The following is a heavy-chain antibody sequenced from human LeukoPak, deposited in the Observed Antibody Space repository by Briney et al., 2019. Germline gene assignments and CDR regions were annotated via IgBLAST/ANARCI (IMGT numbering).Heavy chain of an antibody. CDR1: GGSISSNKW. D-gene: IGHD3-22*01. CDR2: VVHSGST. Sequence: SETLSLTCAVSGGSISSNKWWSWLRQAPGQGLEWLGEVVHSGSTNYNPSLKSRVTISVDKSKNQFSLRLNSVTAADTAVYYCARRDYYDNSDDNYHSFEYWGQGTLVTVSS. CDR3: ARRDYYDNSDDNYHSFEY. J-gene: IGHJ4*02. V-gene: IGHV4-4*02.